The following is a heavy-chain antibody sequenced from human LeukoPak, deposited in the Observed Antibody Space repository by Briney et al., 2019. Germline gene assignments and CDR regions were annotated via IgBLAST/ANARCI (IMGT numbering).Heavy chain of an antibody. Sequence: ASVKVSCKVSGYTLTELSMHWVRQAPGKGLEWMGGFDPEDGETIYAQKFQGRVTMTEDTSTDTAYMELSSLRSEDTAVYYCATGFHCSSTSCYRDDWFDSWGQGTLVTVSS. CDR2: FDPEDGET. CDR1: GYTLTELS. J-gene: IGHJ5*01. V-gene: IGHV1-24*01. CDR3: ATGFHCSSTSCYRDDWFDS. D-gene: IGHD2-2*01.